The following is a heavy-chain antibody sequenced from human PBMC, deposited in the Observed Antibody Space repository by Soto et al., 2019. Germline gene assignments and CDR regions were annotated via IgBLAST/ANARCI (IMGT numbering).Heavy chain of an antibody. V-gene: IGHV6-1*01. CDR2: TYYRSKWYN. CDR1: GDSVSSNSAA. CDR3: AREYDFWSGYSYYYYGMDV. D-gene: IGHD3-3*01. Sequence: SRTLSLTCAISGDSVSSNSAAWNWIRQSPSRGLEWLGRTYYRSKWYNDYAVSVKSRITINPDTSKNQFSLQLKSVTPEDTAVYYCAREYDFWSGYSYYYYGMDVWGQGTTVTVSS. J-gene: IGHJ6*02.